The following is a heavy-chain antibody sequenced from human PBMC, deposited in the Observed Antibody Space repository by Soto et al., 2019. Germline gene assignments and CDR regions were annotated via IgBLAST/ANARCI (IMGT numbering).Heavy chain of an antibody. CDR2: IYPGESDT. CDR3: ARTLSLYYYYYGLDV. Sequence: GESLKISCKGSGYTFSSYWIGWVRQMPGKGLEWMGIIYPGESDTRYSPSFQGQVTISADKSTSTTYLQWASLKASDTAKYYCARTLSLYYYYYGLDVWGQGTTVTVSS. V-gene: IGHV5-51*01. D-gene: IGHD2-2*02. J-gene: IGHJ6*02. CDR1: GYTFSSYW.